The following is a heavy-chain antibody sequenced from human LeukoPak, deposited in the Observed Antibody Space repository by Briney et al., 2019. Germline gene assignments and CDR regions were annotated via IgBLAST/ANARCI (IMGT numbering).Heavy chain of an antibody. J-gene: IGHJ6*03. CDR3: ARVTYYYGSGSYGYYYYYMDV. Sequence: PSETLSLTCTVSGGSISSSSYYWGWIRQPPGKGLEWIESIYYSGSTYYNPSLKSRVTISVDTSKNQFSLKLSSVTAADTAVYYCARVTYYYGSGSYGYYYYYMDVWGKGTTVTVSS. CDR1: GGSISSSSYY. V-gene: IGHV4-39*01. CDR2: IYYSGST. D-gene: IGHD3-10*01.